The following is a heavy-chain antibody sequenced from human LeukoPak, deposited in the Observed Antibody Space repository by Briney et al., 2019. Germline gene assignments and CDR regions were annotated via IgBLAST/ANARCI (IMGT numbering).Heavy chain of an antibody. CDR3: ARDLEYSSSSSSAAFDY. V-gene: IGHV4-38-2*01. D-gene: IGHD6-6*01. CDR2: IYHSGST. Sequence: PSETLSLTCAVSGYSFSSGYYWGWIRQPPGKGLEWIGSIYHSGSTYYNPSLKSRVTISVDTSKNQFSLKLSSVTAADTAVYYCARDLEYSSSSSSAAFDYWGQGTLVTVSS. CDR1: GYSFSSGYY. J-gene: IGHJ4*02.